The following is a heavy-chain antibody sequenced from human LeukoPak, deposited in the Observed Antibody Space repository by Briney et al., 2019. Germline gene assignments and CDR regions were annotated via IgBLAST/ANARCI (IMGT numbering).Heavy chain of an antibody. V-gene: IGHV4-61*02. CDR3: ARGSNYDFWSGYYSPDAFDI. CDR2: IYTSGST. Sequence: SETLSLTCTVSGGSISSGSYYWSWIRQPAGKGLEWIGRIYTSGSTNYNPSLKSRVTISVDTSKNQFSLKLSSVTAADTAVYYCARGSNYDFWSGYYSPDAFDIWGQGTMVTVSS. CDR1: GGSISSGSYY. J-gene: IGHJ3*02. D-gene: IGHD3-3*01.